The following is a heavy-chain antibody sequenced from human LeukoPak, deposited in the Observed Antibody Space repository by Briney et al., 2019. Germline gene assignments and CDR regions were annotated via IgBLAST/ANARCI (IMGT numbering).Heavy chain of an antibody. Sequence: SETLSLTCAVYGGSFSGYYWSWIRQPPGKGLEWIGEINHSGSTNYNPSLKSRVTISVDTSKNQLSLKLSSVTAADTAVYYCATPYGHSGCDSWGQGTMVSVSS. V-gene: IGHV4-34*01. J-gene: IGHJ5*01. D-gene: IGHD5-18*01. CDR2: INHSGST. CDR3: ATPYGHSGCDS. CDR1: GGSFSGYY.